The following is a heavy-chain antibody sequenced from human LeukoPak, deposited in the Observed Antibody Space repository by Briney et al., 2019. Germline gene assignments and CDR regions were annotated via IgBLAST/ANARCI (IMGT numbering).Heavy chain of an antibody. Sequence: GGSLRLSCAASGFTFSSYSMNWVRQAPGKGLEWVSSISSSSSYIYYADSVKGRFTISRNSAKNSLYLQMNSLRAGDTAVYYCARDPSGYSGYDEAFDIWGQGTMVTVSS. D-gene: IGHD5-12*01. V-gene: IGHV3-21*01. CDR3: ARDPSGYSGYDEAFDI. CDR1: GFTFSSYS. CDR2: ISSSSSYI. J-gene: IGHJ3*02.